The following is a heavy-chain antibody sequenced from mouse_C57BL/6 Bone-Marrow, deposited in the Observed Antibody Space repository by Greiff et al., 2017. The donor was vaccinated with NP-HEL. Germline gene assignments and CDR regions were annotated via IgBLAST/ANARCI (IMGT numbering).Heavy chain of an antibody. CDR3: ARHGDYFGSSYGYFDV. CDR1: GYTFTEYT. Sequence: VKLQESGAELVKPGASVKLSCKASGYTFTEYTIHWVKQRSGQGLEWIGWFYPGGGSIKYKEKLKDQDTLTADKSSSTVYMDLSRLTSEDSAVYFCARHGDYFGSSYGYFDVWGTGTTVTVSS. V-gene: IGHV1-62-2*01. D-gene: IGHD1-1*01. J-gene: IGHJ1*03. CDR2: FYPGGGSI.